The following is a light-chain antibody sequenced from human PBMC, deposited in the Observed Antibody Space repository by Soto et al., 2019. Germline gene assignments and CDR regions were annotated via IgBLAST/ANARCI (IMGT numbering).Light chain of an antibody. CDR2: GNS. J-gene: IGLJ1*01. V-gene: IGLV1-40*01. CDR1: SSNIGAGYD. CDR3: QSYDSSLSGYV. Sequence: SLRTQPPSVSGVPGQMVTITCPGSSSNIGAGYDVHWYQQLPGTAPKLLIYGNSNRPSGVPDRFSGSKSGTSASLAITGLQAEDEADYYCQSYDSSLSGYVFGTGTKVTVL.